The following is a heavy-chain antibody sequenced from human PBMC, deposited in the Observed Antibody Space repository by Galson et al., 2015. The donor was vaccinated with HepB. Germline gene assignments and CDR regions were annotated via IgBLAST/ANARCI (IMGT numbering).Heavy chain of an antibody. Sequence: QSGAEVKKPGESLKISCKGSGYSFTSYWIGWVRQMPGKGLEWMGIIYPGDSDTRYSPSFQGQVTISADKSISTAYLQWSSLKASDTAMYYCARFSAPNIVVVPAAPANDAFDIWGQGTMVTVSS. CDR1: GYSFTSYW. CDR2: IYPGDSDT. V-gene: IGHV5-51*03. D-gene: IGHD2-2*01. CDR3: ARFSAPNIVVVPAAPANDAFDI. J-gene: IGHJ3*02.